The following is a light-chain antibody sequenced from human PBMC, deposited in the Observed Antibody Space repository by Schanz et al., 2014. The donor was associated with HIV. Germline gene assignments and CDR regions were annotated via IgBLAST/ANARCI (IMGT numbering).Light chain of an antibody. CDR1: SSDVGGYNY. V-gene: IGLV2-8*01. Sequence: QSALTQPASVSGSPGQSITISCTGTSSDVGGYNYVSWYQHHPGKAPKLLISERTKRPSGVPDRFSGSTSGNTAFLTVSGLQAEDEADYYCSSSGGSNNFVIFGGGTKLTVL. CDR2: ERT. CDR3: SSSGGSNNFVI. J-gene: IGLJ2*01.